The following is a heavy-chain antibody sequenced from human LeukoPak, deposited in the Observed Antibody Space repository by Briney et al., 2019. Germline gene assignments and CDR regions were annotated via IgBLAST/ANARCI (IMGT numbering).Heavy chain of an antibody. CDR1: GGSISSSSYY. V-gene: IGHV4-61*02. J-gene: IGHJ4*02. CDR3: ARVGGGPDY. CDR2: IYTSGST. Sequence: SETLSLTCTVSGGSISSSSYYWGWIRQPAGKGLEWIGRIYTSGSTNYNPSLKSRVTISVDTSKNHFSLKLTSVTAADTAVYYCARVGGGPDYWGQGTLVTVSS. D-gene: IGHD2-15*01.